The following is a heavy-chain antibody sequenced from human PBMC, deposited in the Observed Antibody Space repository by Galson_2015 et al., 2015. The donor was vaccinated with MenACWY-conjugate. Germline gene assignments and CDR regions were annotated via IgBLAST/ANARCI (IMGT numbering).Heavy chain of an antibody. Sequence: YSGSTNYNPSLKSRVTMSVDTSKNQFSLKLNSVTAADTAVYYCAVLPAAFPHHFDYWGQGTLVTVSS. D-gene: IGHD2-15*01. V-gene: IGHV4-59*01. CDR3: AVLPAAFPHHFDY. J-gene: IGHJ4*02. CDR2: YSGST.